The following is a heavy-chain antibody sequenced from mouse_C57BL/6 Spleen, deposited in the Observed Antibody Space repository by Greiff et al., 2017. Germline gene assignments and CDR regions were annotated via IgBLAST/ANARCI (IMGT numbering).Heavy chain of an antibody. V-gene: IGHV1-50*01. CDR2: IDPSDSYT. CDR3: ARRDDYDEVFDY. D-gene: IGHD2-4*01. J-gene: IGHJ2*01. Sequence: QVQLQQPGAELVKPGASVKLSCKASGYTFTSYWMQWVKQRPGQGLEWIGEIDPSDSYTNYNQKFKGKATLTVDTSSSTAYMQLSSLTSEDSAVYYCARRDDYDEVFDYWGQGTTLTVSS. CDR1: GYTFTSYW.